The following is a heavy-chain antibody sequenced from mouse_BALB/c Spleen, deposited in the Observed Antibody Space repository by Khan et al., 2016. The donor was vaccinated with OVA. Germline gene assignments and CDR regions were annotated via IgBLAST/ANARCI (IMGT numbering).Heavy chain of an antibody. Sequence: EVELVESGGGLVQPGGSRKLSCAASGFTFSSFGMHWVRQAPEKGLEWVAYISSGSSTIYYADTVKGRFTISRDNPKNTLFLQMTSLRSEDTTMYYCARRGSYDGYYGGAMDYWGQGTSVTVSS. CDR1: GFTFSSFG. V-gene: IGHV5-17*02. D-gene: IGHD2-3*01. J-gene: IGHJ4*01. CDR3: ARRGSYDGYYGGAMDY. CDR2: ISSGSSTI.